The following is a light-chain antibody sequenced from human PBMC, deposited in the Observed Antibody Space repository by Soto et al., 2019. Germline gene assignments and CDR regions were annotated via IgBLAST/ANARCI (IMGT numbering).Light chain of an antibody. J-gene: IGKJ1*01. V-gene: IGKV1-39*01. Sequence: DIQMTQSPSSLSASVGDRVTITCRASQIISSYFTWYQQKPGKAPELLIYGTSSLQSGVPSRFSGSGSGTDFTINISSMQSEDFATYFGQQTYGTPGKLGQGTK. CDR1: QIISSY. CDR3: QQTYGTPGK. CDR2: GTS.